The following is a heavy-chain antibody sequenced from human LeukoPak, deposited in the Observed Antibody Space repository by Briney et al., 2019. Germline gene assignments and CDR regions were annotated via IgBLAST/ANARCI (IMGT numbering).Heavy chain of an antibody. CDR3: AGGYYDNRGYYFDF. J-gene: IGHJ4*02. Sequence: ASVKVSCKASGYTFTNSDINWVRQATGQGLEWMGWMNPNSGNTGYAQKFQDRVTMTKNTSISTAYMELSSLRSEDTAVYYCAGGYYDNRGYYFDFWGQGTLVTVSS. CDR1: GYTFTNSD. V-gene: IGHV1-8*01. CDR2: MNPNSGNT. D-gene: IGHD3-22*01.